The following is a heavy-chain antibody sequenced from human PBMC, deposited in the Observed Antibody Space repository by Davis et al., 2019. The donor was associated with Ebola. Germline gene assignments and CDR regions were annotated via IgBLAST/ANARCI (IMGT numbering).Heavy chain of an antibody. CDR3: ARDRRLSTDYIGGSYPSDY. CDR2: INPKSGGT. J-gene: IGHJ4*02. CDR1: GYTFTSYD. V-gene: IGHV1-2*02. Sequence: ASVKVSCKASGYTFTSYDINWVRQAPGQGLEWMGRINPKSGGTNYAQKFLGRVTMTTDTSITTAFMELRSLTSDDTAVYYCARDRRLSTDYIGGSYPSDYWGQGTLVTVSS. D-gene: IGHD3-16*02.